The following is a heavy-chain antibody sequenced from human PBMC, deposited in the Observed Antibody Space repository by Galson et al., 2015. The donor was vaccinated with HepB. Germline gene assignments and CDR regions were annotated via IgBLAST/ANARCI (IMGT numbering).Heavy chain of an antibody. V-gene: IGHV3-48*01. Sequence: SLRLSCAASGFTFSSYSMNWVRQAPGKGLEWVSYISSSSSTIYYADSVKGRLTISRDSAKNSLYLQMNSLRAEDTAVYYCAIRMVRGVHIWGQGTMVTVSS. CDR1: GFTFSSYS. D-gene: IGHD3-10*01. J-gene: IGHJ3*02. CDR3: AIRMVRGVHI. CDR2: ISSSSSTI.